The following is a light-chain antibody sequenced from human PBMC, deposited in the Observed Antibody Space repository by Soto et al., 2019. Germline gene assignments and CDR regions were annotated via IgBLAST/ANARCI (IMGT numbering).Light chain of an antibody. CDR1: QSFDNY. V-gene: IGKV1-39*01. Sequence: DIKMTQSPSSTSASVVHRLTITYQASQSFDNYLNWYQQKPGKATKLLIYAASTLQSGVPSRFSASGSGTDFTLTISSLQPEDFATYYCKKTYSNRWTVGNGSKVAIK. CDR3: KKTYSNRWT. J-gene: IGKJ1*01. CDR2: AAS.